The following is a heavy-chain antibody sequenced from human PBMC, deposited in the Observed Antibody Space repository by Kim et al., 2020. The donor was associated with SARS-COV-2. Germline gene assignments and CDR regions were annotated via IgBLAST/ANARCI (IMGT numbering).Heavy chain of an antibody. Sequence: ASVKVSCKASGYTFTSYAMHWVRQAPGQRLEWMGWINAGNGNTKYSQKFQGRVTITRDTSASTAYMELSSLRSEDTAVYYCARGRPGFRATDYYYGMDVWGQGTTVTVSS. CDR3: ARGRPGFRATDYYYGMDV. CDR2: INAGNGNT. CDR1: GYTFTSYA. V-gene: IGHV1-3*01. D-gene: IGHD1-26*01. J-gene: IGHJ6*02.